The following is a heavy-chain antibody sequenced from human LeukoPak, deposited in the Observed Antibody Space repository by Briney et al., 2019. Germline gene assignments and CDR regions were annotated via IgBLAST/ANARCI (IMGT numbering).Heavy chain of an antibody. Sequence: NTSETLSLTCTVSGGSISSYYWSWIRQPSGKGLEWIGYIYYSGSTNYNPSLKSRVTISVDTSKNQFSLKLSSVTAADTAVYYCARSYDSSGYYDYWGQGTLVTVSS. CDR1: GGSISSYY. CDR3: ARSYDSSGYYDY. D-gene: IGHD3-22*01. V-gene: IGHV4-59*08. CDR2: IYYSGST. J-gene: IGHJ4*02.